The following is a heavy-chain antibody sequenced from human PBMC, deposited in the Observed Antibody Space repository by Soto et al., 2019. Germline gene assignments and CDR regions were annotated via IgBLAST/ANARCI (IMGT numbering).Heavy chain of an antibody. Sequence: GESLKISCKGSGYNFTNYWIGWVRQMPGKGLEWMGIIFPGDSHTRYSPSFQGHVTISADESITTAYLQWSSLKASDTAIYYCARQLGLEYYDFSYYPMDAWGQGTTVTVSS. CDR3: ARQLGLEYYDFSYYPMDA. CDR2: IFPGDSHT. J-gene: IGHJ6*02. D-gene: IGHD3-3*01. CDR1: GYNFTNYW. V-gene: IGHV5-51*01.